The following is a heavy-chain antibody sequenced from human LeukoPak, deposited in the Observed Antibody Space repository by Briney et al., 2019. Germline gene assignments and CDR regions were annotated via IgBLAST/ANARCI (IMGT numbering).Heavy chain of an antibody. D-gene: IGHD3-3*01. CDR2: IIPIFGTA. J-gene: IGHJ5*02. CDR1: GGTFSSYA. CDR3: ARGRYDFWSGYSGSGGKGAFDP. Sequence: ASVKVSCKASGGTFSSYAISWVRQAPGQGLEWMGGIIPIFGTANYAQKFQGRVTITADESTSTAYMELSSLRSEDTAVYYCARGRYDFWSGYSGSGGKGAFDPWGQGTLVTVSS. V-gene: IGHV1-69*13.